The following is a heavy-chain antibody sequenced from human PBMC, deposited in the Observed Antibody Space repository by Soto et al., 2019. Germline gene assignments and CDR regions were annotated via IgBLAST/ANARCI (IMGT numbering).Heavy chain of an antibody. D-gene: IGHD3-22*01. J-gene: IGHJ4*02. V-gene: IGHV3-11*01. CDR3: ARDRGYYDSSGYFDS. CDR1: GFIFSDYY. CDR2: ISSSDNII. Sequence: GGSLRLSCAASGFIFSDYYMCWIRQAPGKGLEWISYISSSDNIIYYADSVKGRFTISRDNAKNSLYLQMNSLRAEDTAVYYCARDRGYYDSSGYFDSWGQGTLVTVSS.